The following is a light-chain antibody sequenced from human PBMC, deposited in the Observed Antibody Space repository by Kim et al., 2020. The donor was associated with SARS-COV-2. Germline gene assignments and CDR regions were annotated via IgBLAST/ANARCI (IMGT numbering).Light chain of an antibody. J-gene: IGKJ1*01. Sequence: ASVGDRATITCRASQDIRNHLAWYQQRPGKVPKLLIYAASALHSGVPSRFGGSGSGTDFTLTITSLQPEDVATYYCQKYDSVPWTFGPGTKVDIK. CDR3: QKYDSVPWT. CDR1: QDIRNH. V-gene: IGKV1-27*01. CDR2: AAS.